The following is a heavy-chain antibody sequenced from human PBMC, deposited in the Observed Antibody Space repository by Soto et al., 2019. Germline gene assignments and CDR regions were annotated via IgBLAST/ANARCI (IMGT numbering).Heavy chain of an antibody. J-gene: IGHJ5*01. CDR3: ARVKLSDVPEYSSSPGWFDF. CDR2: ISSSSSYI. Sequence: GGSLRLSCAASGFTFSSYSMNWVRQAPGKGLEWVSSISSSSSYIYYADSVKGRFTISRDNAKNSLYLQMNSLRAEDTAVYYCARVKLSDVPEYSSSPGWFDFWGQGTLVTVSS. D-gene: IGHD6-6*01. CDR1: GFTFSSYS. V-gene: IGHV3-21*01.